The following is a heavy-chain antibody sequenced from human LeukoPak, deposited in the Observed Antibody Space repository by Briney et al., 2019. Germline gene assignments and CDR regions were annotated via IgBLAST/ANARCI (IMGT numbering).Heavy chain of an antibody. Sequence: SETLSLTCSVSGGSISSYHWSWIRQPPGKGLECIGYFYYSGSTNYNPSLKSRVTISVDTSKNHFSLKLSSVTAADTAVYYCARVISPLERPRALYYYYMDVRGKGTTVTVSS. V-gene: IGHV4-59*08. CDR2: FYYSGST. J-gene: IGHJ6*03. CDR1: GGSISSYH. D-gene: IGHD1-1*01. CDR3: ARVISPLERPRALYYYYMDV.